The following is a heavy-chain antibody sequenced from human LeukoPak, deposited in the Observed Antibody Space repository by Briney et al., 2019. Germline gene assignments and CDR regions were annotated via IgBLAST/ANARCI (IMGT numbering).Heavy chain of an antibody. CDR3: TRSPRDGYHDAFDI. CDR1: GCSFTTHY. J-gene: IGHJ3*02. Sequence: AASPLISSKGSGCSFTTHYIACVRQQPPKGLEWMGIVSPGDSETRYSPSFHGQVTISADKSISTAYLQWGSLEASDTAMYYCTRSPRDGYHDAFDIWGQGTMVTVSS. D-gene: IGHD5-24*01. V-gene: IGHV5-51*01. CDR2: VSPGDSET.